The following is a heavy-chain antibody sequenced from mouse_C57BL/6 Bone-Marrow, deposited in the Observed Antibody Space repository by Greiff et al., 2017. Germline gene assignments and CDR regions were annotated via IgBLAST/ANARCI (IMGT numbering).Heavy chain of an antibody. V-gene: IGHV1-80*01. J-gene: IGHJ1*03. Sequence: QVQLQQSGAELVKPGASVKISCKASGYAFSSYWMNWVKQRPGKGLEWIGQIYPGDGDTNYNGKVKGKATLTADKSSSTAYMQLSSLTSEDSAVYFCARSNWDWYFDVWGTGTTVTVSS. CDR1: GYAFSSYW. D-gene: IGHD4-1*01. CDR2: IYPGDGDT. CDR3: ARSNWDWYFDV.